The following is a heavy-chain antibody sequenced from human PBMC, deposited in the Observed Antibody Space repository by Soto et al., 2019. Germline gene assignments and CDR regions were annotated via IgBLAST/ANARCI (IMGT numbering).Heavy chain of an antibody. V-gene: IGHV4-31*03. Sequence: QVQPQESGPGLVKPSQTLSLTCTVSGGSISSGGYYWSWIRQHPGKGLEWIGYIYYSGSTYYNPSLKSRVTISVDTSKNQFSLKLSSVTAADTAVYYCARDLRFRGFYGMDVWGQGTTVTVSS. D-gene: IGHD3-10*01. CDR2: IYYSGST. J-gene: IGHJ6*02. CDR3: ARDLRFRGFYGMDV. CDR1: GGSISSGGYY.